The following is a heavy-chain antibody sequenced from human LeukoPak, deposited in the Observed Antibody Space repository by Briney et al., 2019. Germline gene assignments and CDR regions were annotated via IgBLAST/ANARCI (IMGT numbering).Heavy chain of an antibody. CDR2: IYSGGST. V-gene: IGHV3-66*01. D-gene: IGHD2-15*01. Sequence: GGSLRLSCAASGFTVSSNYMSWVRQAPGKGLEWVSVIYSGGSTYYADSVKGRFTISRDNSKNRLYLQMNSLRAEDTAVYYCAGDCSGGSCYSGLGFRDYWGQGTLVTVSS. CDR3: AGDCSGGSCYSGLGFRDY. CDR1: GFTVSSNY. J-gene: IGHJ4*02.